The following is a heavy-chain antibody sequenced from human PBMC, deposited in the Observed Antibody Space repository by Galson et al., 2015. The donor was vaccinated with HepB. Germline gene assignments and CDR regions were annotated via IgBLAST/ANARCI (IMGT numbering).Heavy chain of an antibody. Sequence: SLRLSCAGSGRTFTNAWMSWVRQAPGKGLEWVGRIKSRADGGTADYATPVKGRFTISRDDSETTLYLQMKSLKAEDTAVYYCTATYDWNYDSLIYYYYAMDVWGQGTTVIVSS. CDR1: GRTFTNAW. CDR3: TATYDWNYDSLIYYYYAMDV. D-gene: IGHD1-7*01. J-gene: IGHJ6*02. V-gene: IGHV3-15*01. CDR2: IKSRADGGTA.